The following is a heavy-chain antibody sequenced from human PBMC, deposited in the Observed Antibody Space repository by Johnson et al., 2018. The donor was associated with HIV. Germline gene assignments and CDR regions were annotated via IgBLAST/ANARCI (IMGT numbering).Heavy chain of an antibody. D-gene: IGHD3-22*01. CDR1: GLNFSDYS. CDR3: ARGRISMKVVDLRGGGFDI. CDR2: ISFDGGTK. V-gene: IGHV3-30*04. J-gene: IGHJ3*02. Sequence: QVQLVESGGGVVQPGRSMRLSCAASGLNFSDYSMHWVRQAPGNGLEWVAIISFDGGTKYYADSVKGRFTISRDNSNNTLYLQMNSLRVEDTAVYLCARGRISMKVVDLRGGGFDIWGQGTKVTVSS.